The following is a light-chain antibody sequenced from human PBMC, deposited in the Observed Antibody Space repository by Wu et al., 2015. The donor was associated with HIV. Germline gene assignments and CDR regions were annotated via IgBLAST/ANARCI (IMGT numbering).Light chain of an antibody. Sequence: EIVLTQSPGTLSLSPGERATLSCRASQSVSSSYLAWYQQKPGQAPRLLIYGASSRATGIPDRFSGSGSGTDFTLTISRLEPEDFAVYYCQHYGRSPWTFGPGAKVEI. CDR2: GAS. CDR1: QSVSSSY. J-gene: IGKJ1*01. CDR3: QHYGRSPWT. V-gene: IGKV3-20*01.